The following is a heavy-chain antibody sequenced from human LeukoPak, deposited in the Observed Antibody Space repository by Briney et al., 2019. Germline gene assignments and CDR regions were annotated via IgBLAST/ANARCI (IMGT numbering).Heavy chain of an antibody. D-gene: IGHD2-15*01. CDR2: INPNSGGT. V-gene: IGHV1-2*02. CDR1: GYTFTGYY. J-gene: IGHJ5*02. Sequence: GASVKVSXKASGYTFTGYYMHWVRQAPGQGLEWMGWINPNSGGTNYAQKFQGRVTMTRDTSISTAYMELSRLRSDDTAVYYCARVDCSGGSCPPWGQGTLVTVSS. CDR3: ARVDCSGGSCPP.